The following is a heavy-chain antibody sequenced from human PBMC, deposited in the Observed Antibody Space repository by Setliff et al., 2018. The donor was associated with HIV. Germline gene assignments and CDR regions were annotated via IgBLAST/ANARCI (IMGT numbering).Heavy chain of an antibody. CDR3: ARDYLYYNLYNGSPVYGMDV. CDR1: GLTDTYNY. V-gene: IGHV3-11*04. Sequence: GGSLRLSCAASGLTDTYNYMSWVRQAPGRGLEWVSSISIGSGGAIDYADSVQGRFTISRDNSKNSLYLQMNSLRVEDTAVYYCARDYLYYNLYNGSPVYGMDVWGQGTTVTVSS. J-gene: IGHJ6*02. D-gene: IGHD3-3*01. CDR2: ISIGSGGAI.